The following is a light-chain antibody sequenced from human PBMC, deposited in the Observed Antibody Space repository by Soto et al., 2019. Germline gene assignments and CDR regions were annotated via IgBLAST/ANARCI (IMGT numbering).Light chain of an antibody. J-gene: IGKJ1*01. Sequence: EVVLTQSPATLSLSPEERATLSCRDSENVRTFVDWYQQKPGQAPRLLIYGASNRATGIPARFSGSGSGTDSTLTISNLEPEDFAVYYCQQHSHWPPWTFGQGTRVEIQ. CDR2: GAS. CDR3: QQHSHWPPWT. CDR1: ENVRTF. V-gene: IGKV3-11*01.